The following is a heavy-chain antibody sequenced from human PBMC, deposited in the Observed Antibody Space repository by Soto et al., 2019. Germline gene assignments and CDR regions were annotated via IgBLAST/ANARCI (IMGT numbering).Heavy chain of an antibody. D-gene: IGHD5-12*01. Sequence: GGTFSSYTISWVPQAPGQGLEWMGRIIPILGIANYAQKFQGRVTITADKSTSTAYMELSSLRSEDTAVYYCAREGGVATIHVWGQGTLVTVSS. CDR2: IIPILGIA. J-gene: IGHJ4*02. CDR3: AREGGVATIHV. V-gene: IGHV1-69*04. CDR1: GGTFSSYT.